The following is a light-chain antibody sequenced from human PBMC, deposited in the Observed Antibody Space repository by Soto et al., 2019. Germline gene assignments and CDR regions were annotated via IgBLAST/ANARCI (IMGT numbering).Light chain of an antibody. V-gene: IGKV1-39*01. J-gene: IGKJ2*01. CDR3: QQSYNTPPT. Sequence: DLQMTQSPSSLSASVGDRVTITCRASQSITSYLNWYQLKPGKAPSLLIYAASSLQSGVPSRFSGSGSGTDFTLTISSLQPEDFATYYCQQSYNTPPTFGQGTNLEIK. CDR2: AAS. CDR1: QSITSY.